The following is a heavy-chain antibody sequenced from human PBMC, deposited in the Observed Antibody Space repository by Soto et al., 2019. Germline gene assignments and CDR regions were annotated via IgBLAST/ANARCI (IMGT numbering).Heavy chain of an antibody. J-gene: IGHJ3*02. CDR1: GGSFSGYY. Sequence: ETLSLTCAVYGGSFSGYYWSWIRQPPGKGLEWIGEINHSGSTNYNPSLKSRVTISVDTSKNQFSLKLSSVTAADTAVYYCARVHSGRGAFEIWGQGTMVTVSS. D-gene: IGHD1-26*01. CDR3: ARVHSGRGAFEI. CDR2: INHSGST. V-gene: IGHV4-34*01.